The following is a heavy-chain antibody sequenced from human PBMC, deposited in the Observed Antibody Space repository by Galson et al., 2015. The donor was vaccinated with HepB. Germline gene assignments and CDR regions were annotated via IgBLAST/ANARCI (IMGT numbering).Heavy chain of an antibody. Sequence: SLRLSCAASGFTFSSYSMNWVRQAPGKGLEWVSSISSSSSYIYYADSVKGRFTISRDNAKNSLYLQMNSLRAEDTAVYYCARVVYSKRNYYYYMDVWGKGTTVTVSS. D-gene: IGHD4-11*01. V-gene: IGHV3-21*01. J-gene: IGHJ6*03. CDR3: ARVVYSKRNYYYYMDV. CDR1: GFTFSSYS. CDR2: ISSSSSYI.